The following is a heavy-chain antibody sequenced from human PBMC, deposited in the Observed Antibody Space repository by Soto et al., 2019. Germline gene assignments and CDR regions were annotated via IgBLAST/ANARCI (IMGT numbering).Heavy chain of an antibody. CDR2: IVPIFGTA. V-gene: IGHV1-69*06. J-gene: IGHJ4*02. D-gene: IGHD6-19*01. Sequence: QVQLVQSGAEVKKPGSSVKVSCKASGGTFSSYAISWVRQAPGQGLEWMGGIVPIFGTANYAQKFQGRVTITADKATGTDYMELSSLRSEDTAVYYCARSPLTTQWLVRGAFDYWGQGTLVTVSS. CDR3: ARSPLTTQWLVRGAFDY. CDR1: GGTFSSYA.